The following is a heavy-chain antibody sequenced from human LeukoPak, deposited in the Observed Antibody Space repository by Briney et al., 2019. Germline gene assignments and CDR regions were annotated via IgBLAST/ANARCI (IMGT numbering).Heavy chain of an antibody. J-gene: IGHJ6*03. CDR3: ARTTEGYCSSTSCFGFSYSYYMDV. CDR2: IYYSGST. Sequence: SETLSLTCTVSGGSINYYYWSWIRQPAGKGLEWIGYIYYSGSTNYNPSLKSRVTISVDTSKNQFSLKLSSVTAADTAVYYCARTTEGYCSSTSCFGFSYSYYMDVWGKGTTVTISS. V-gene: IGHV4-59*01. D-gene: IGHD2-2*01. CDR1: GGSINYYY.